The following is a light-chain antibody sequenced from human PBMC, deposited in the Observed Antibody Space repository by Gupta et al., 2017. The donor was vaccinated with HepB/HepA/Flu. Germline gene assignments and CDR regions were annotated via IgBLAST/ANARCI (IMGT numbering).Light chain of an antibody. CDR1: QSVSSYY. J-gene: IGKJ1*01. V-gene: IGKV3-20*01. CDR3: QQGGSSRWT. Sequence: DIVLTQSPDTLSLTPGERATLSCRASQSVSSYYLAWYQLRPGQAPRLLIYGASSRATGIPDRFRGSGSGTDFTLTITTLEPDDFAVYYCQQGGSSRWTFGQGTKVEIK. CDR2: GAS.